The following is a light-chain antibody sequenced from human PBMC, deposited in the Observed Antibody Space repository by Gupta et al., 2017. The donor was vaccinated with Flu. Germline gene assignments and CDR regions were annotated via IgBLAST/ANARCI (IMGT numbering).Light chain of an antibody. CDR1: QSVSSS. CDR3: QQRSQWPLT. Sequence: EIVLTQSPATLSLSPGERATLSCRASQSVSSSLGWYQQKPGQAPRLLIHDASNRATGVPARFSGSGSGTDFTLTISSLEPEDFAVYYCQQRSQWPLTFGGGTKVEIK. CDR2: DAS. V-gene: IGKV3-11*01. J-gene: IGKJ4*01.